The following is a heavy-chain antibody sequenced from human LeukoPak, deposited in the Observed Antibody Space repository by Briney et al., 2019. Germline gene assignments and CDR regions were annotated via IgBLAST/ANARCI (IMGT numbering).Heavy chain of an antibody. J-gene: IGHJ4*02. V-gene: IGHV3-21*06. CDR2: ISFSSTHI. Sequence: PGGSLRLSCAASGFIFSNYGMSWVRQAPGKGLEWVSSISFSSTHIYYADSIQGRFTISRDNAENSLYLQMNSLRAEDTAVYYCARLWLRFYYFDYWGQGTLVTVSS. CDR1: GFIFSNYG. D-gene: IGHD5-12*01. CDR3: ARLWLRFYYFDY.